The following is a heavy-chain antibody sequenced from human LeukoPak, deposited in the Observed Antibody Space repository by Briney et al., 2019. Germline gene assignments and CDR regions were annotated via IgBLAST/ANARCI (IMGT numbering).Heavy chain of an antibody. Sequence: PSQTLSLTCTVSGGSISSGSYYWSWIRQPAGKGLEWIGRMYTSGSTYYNPSLKSRVTISVDTSKNQFSLKLSSVTAADTAVYYCARHWGEYYYAPPDYWGQGTLVTVSS. CDR2: MYTSGST. CDR1: GGSISSGSYY. V-gene: IGHV4-61*02. D-gene: IGHD3-10*01. J-gene: IGHJ4*02. CDR3: ARHWGEYYYAPPDY.